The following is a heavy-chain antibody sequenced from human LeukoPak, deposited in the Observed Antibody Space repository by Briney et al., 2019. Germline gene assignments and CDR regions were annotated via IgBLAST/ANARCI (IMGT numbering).Heavy chain of an antibody. CDR2: ISRSGITI. J-gene: IGHJ5*02. CDR3: ARDRPDYDFWSGYTYSWFDP. D-gene: IGHD3-3*01. CDR1: GFSFSDYS. V-gene: IGHV3-48*01. Sequence: PGGSLRLSCAASGFSFSDYSMNWVRQAPGKGLEWVSFISRSGITIYYADSVKGRFNISRDNAKNSLYLQMSSLRAEDTAVYYCARDRPDYDFWSGYTYSWFDPWGQGTLVTVSS.